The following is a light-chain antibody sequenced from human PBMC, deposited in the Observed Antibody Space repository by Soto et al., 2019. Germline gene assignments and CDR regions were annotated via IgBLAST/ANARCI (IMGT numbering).Light chain of an antibody. Sequence: QSLLTQPASVSGSPGQSITISCPGTGSDIGSYNYVSWYQHHPGKVPKFIIYDVTNRPSGVSDRFSGSKSGNTASLTISGLQAEDEADYYCNSYTSASTYVFGTGTKVTVL. CDR3: NSYTSASTYV. J-gene: IGLJ1*01. V-gene: IGLV2-14*03. CDR2: DVT. CDR1: GSDIGSYNY.